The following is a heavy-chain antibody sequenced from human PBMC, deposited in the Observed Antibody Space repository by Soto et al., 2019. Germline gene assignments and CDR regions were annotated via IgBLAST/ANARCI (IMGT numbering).Heavy chain of an antibody. Sequence: GGSLRLSCAASGFTFSSYAMSWVRQAPGKGLEWVSAISGSSSYIYYGDSVKGRFTISRDNAKNSLYLQMNSLRAEDTATYYCARVHYYDSSGFYLWGQGTLVTVSS. CDR3: ARVHYYDSSGFYL. D-gene: IGHD3-22*01. V-gene: IGHV3-21*01. J-gene: IGHJ4*02. CDR2: ISGSSSYI. CDR1: GFTFSSYA.